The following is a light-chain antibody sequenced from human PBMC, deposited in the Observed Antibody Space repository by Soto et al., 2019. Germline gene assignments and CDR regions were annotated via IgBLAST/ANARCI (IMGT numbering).Light chain of an antibody. J-gene: IGKJ2*01. CDR2: GAS. Sequence: DIVMTQSPATLSVSPGERATLSCRASQSVSSNLAWYQQKPGQAPRLLIYGASTRATGIPARFSGSGSGTEFTLTISSLQSEDFAVYYCQQYNNWPPYTFGQGTKLDIK. CDR3: QQYNNWPPYT. V-gene: IGKV3-15*01. CDR1: QSVSSN.